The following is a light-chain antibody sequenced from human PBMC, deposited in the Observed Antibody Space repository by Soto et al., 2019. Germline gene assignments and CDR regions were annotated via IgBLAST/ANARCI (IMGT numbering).Light chain of an antibody. J-gene: IGKJ1*01. CDR3: HQTYNVPTWT. Sequence: DNQMTQSPSSLSASVGDRVTITCRASQYISRHLNWYQHKPGKAPKLLIYAASTLVSGVPSRFSGSGSETDFTLTISSLQPEDIATYYCHQTYNVPTWTFGQGTKVAIK. CDR2: AAS. CDR1: QYISRH. V-gene: IGKV1-39*01.